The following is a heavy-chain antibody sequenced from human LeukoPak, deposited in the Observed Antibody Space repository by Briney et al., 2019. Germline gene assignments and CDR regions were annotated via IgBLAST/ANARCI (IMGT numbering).Heavy chain of an antibody. Sequence: WIRQPPGKGLEWVARITSKSYEGTTDYAAPVKGRFTISRDDSKNTLYLQMNSLEIEDTAVYYCSTAFYGAPLAWGQGTLVTVSS. D-gene: IGHD4-17*01. V-gene: IGHV3-15*01. CDR3: STAFYGAPLA. CDR2: ITSKSYEGTT. J-gene: IGHJ5*02.